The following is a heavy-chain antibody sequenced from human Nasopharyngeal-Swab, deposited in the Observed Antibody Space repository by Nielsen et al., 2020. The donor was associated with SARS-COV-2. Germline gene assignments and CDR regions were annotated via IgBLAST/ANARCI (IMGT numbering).Heavy chain of an antibody. V-gene: IGHV4-30-4*01. Sequence: WIRQPPGTGLEWIGYIYYSGSTYYNPSLKSRVTISVDTSKNQFSLKLSSVTAADTAVYYCARDAAGYCSSTSCYAGTGMDVWGQGTTVTVSS. D-gene: IGHD2-2*01. CDR2: IYYSGST. J-gene: IGHJ6*02. CDR3: ARDAAGYCSSTSCYAGTGMDV.